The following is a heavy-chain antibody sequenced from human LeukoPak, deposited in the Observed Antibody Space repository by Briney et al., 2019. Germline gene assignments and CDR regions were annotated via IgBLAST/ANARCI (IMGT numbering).Heavy chain of an antibody. CDR3: ARGRDYYDTSAGY. D-gene: IGHD3-22*01. CDR1: GGSISSSNW. Sequence: SETLSLTCAVSGGSISSSNWWSWVRQPPGKGLEWIGEIYHSGSTNYNPSLKSRVTISVDTSKNQFSLKLSSVTTADTAVYYCARGRDYYDTSAGYWGQGTLVTVSS. V-gene: IGHV4-4*02. CDR2: IYHSGST. J-gene: IGHJ4*02.